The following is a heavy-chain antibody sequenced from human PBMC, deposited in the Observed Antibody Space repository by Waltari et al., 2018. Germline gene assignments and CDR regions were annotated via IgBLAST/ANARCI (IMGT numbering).Heavy chain of an antibody. D-gene: IGHD3-22*01. CDR2: IAGGGTT. CDR3: ARDRGYYDNSGSPIGGMHY. CDR1: GITVSSNY. J-gene: IGHJ4*02. Sequence: DVQLVESGGGLIQPGGSLRLSCAASGITVSSNYINWVRQAPGRGLEWVSLIAGGGTTYYADSEKSRFTISRDNTKNTFYLQMNSLRADDTAVYFCARDRGYYDNSGSPIGGMHYWGQGTLVTVSS. V-gene: IGHV3-53*01.